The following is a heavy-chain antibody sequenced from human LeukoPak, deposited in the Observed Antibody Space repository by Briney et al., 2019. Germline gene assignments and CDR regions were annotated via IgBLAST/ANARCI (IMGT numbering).Heavy chain of an antibody. J-gene: IGHJ4*02. D-gene: IGHD2-21*02. Sequence: SETLSLTCTVSGYSISSGYYWGWIRQPPGKGLEWIGSIYHSGSTYYNPSLKSRVTISVDTSKNQFSLKLSSVTAADTAVYYCAVVVTAIDYWGQGTLVTVSS. CDR3: AVVVTAIDY. CDR2: IYHSGST. CDR1: GYSISSGYY. V-gene: IGHV4-38-2*02.